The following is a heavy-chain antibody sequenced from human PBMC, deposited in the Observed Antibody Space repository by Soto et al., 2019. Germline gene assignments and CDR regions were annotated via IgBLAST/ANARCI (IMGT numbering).Heavy chain of an antibody. CDR1: GFTFSSFG. CDR3: ARDASYYSLWSGYYPSRNGMDV. CDR2: IWYDGSKK. Sequence: AGGTLRLSCAASGFTFSSFGMHWVRQAPGKGLEWVSLIWYDGSKKSYGDSVKGRFTISRDNSRNTVYLQMNSLIADDTAVYYCARDASYYSLWSGYYPSRNGMDVWGQGTTVTVSS. D-gene: IGHD3-3*01. J-gene: IGHJ6*02. V-gene: IGHV3-33*01.